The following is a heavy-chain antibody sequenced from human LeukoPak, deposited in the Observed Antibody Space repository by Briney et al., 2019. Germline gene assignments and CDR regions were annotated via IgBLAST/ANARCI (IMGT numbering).Heavy chain of an antibody. D-gene: IGHD4-17*01. CDR2: IKQDGSEK. CDR3: ASEYGDYVYYFDY. CDR1: GFTFSSYW. J-gene: IGHJ4*02. Sequence: GGSLRLSCAASGFTFSSYWMSWVRQAPGKGLEWVANIKQDGSEKYYVDSVKGRFTIFRDNAKNSLYLQMNSLRAEDTAVYYCASEYGDYVYYFDYWGQGTLVTVSS. V-gene: IGHV3-7*01.